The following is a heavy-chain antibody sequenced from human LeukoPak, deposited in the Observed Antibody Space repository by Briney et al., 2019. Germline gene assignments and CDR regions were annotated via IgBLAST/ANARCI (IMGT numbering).Heavy chain of an antibody. CDR3: AKGPRRWFGEILFFDY. V-gene: IGHV3-23*01. J-gene: IGHJ4*02. CDR2: ISGSGGST. CDR1: GFTFSSYA. D-gene: IGHD3-10*01. Sequence: GGSLRLSCAASGFTFSSYAMSWVRQAPGKGLEWVSAISGSGGSTYYADSVKGRFTISRDNSKNTLYLQMNSLRAEDTAVYYCAKGPRRWFGEILFFDYWGQGTLVTVSS.